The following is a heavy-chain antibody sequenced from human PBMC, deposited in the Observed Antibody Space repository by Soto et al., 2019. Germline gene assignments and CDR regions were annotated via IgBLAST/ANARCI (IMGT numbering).Heavy chain of an antibody. CDR2: MNPNSGNT. V-gene: IGHV1-8*01. CDR3: ARDNWYNWNDEGWFDP. CDR1: GYSFSDYD. D-gene: IGHD1-20*01. J-gene: IGHJ5*02. Sequence: ASVKVSRKASGYSFSDYDINWVRQATGQGPEWMGWMNPNSGNTGYAQKFQGRVTMTRNTSINTAYMELSSLGSEDTAVYYCARDNWYNWNDEGWFDPWGQGTLVTVSS.